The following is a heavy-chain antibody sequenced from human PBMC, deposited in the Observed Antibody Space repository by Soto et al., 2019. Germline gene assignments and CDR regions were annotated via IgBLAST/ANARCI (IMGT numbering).Heavy chain of an antibody. CDR1: GGSFSGYY. CDR3: ARVSTSRYCSSTSCYKNYYYGMDV. D-gene: IGHD2-2*02. V-gene: IGHV4-34*01. Sequence: SETLSLTCAVYGGSFSGYYWSWIRQPPGKGLEWIGEINHSGSTNYNPSLKSRVTISVDTSKNQFSLKLSSVTAADTAVYYCARVSTSRYCSSTSCYKNYYYGMDVWGQGTTVTVSS. J-gene: IGHJ6*02. CDR2: INHSGST.